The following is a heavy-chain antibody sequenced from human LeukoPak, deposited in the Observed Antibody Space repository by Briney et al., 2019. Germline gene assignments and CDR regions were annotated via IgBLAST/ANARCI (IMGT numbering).Heavy chain of an antibody. CDR2: VYSSGST. CDR1: GASISGSY. V-gene: IGHV4-4*09. CDR3: ANSYDSKIVPFDN. Sequence: SETLSLTCTVSGASISGSYWNWVRQPPGRGLEWIGYVYSSGSTDYNPSLKSRVAISVDASKNQFSLKLTSVTAADTAVYYCANSYDSKIVPFDNWGQGALVTVSS. J-gene: IGHJ4*02. D-gene: IGHD3-22*01.